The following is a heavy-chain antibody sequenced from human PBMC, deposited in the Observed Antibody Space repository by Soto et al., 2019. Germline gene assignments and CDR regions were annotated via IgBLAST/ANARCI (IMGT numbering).Heavy chain of an antibody. CDR3: ARGILSSIAVAGSLDY. V-gene: IGHV3-23*01. D-gene: IGHD6-19*01. Sequence: GGSLRLSCAASGFSFVNYAMNWVRQAPGKGLEWVSGLSGSGTSTYYADSVKGRFTISRDNAKNSLYLQMNSLRDEDTAVYYCARGILSSIAVAGSLDYWGQGTLVTVSS. J-gene: IGHJ4*02. CDR2: LSGSGTST. CDR1: GFSFVNYA.